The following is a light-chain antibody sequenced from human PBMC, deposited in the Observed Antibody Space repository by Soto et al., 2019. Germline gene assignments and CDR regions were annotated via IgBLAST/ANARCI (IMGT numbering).Light chain of an antibody. CDR3: QQYNSFPWT. V-gene: IGKV1-5*03. J-gene: IGKJ1*01. Sequence: DIQLTQSPSTLSASVGDRVRITCRASHSISSWLAWYKQKPGKAPKLLMYKASSLEGGVPSRFSGSGSGTEFTLTISSLQPDDFATYYCQQYNSFPWTFGQGTKVEIK. CDR1: HSISSW. CDR2: KAS.